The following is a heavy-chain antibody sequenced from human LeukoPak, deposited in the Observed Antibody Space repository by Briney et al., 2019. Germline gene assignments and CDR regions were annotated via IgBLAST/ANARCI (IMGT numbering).Heavy chain of an antibody. CDR3: ARGTYYYGSGSRLTGLFDY. D-gene: IGHD3-10*01. CDR2: IKYDGSIA. V-gene: IGHV3-74*01. CDR1: GFTFSSYW. J-gene: IGHJ4*02. Sequence: GGSLRLSCAASGFTFSSYWMHWVRQVPGKGLVWVSRIKYDGSIATYGDSVKGRFSISRDNAKNTVDLQMNSLRAEDTAVYYCARGTYYYGSGSRLTGLFDYWGQGTLVTVSS.